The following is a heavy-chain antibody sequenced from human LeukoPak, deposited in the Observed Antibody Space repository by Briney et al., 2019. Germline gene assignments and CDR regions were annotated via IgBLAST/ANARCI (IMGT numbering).Heavy chain of an antibody. Sequence: SETLSLTCTVSGGSISSSSYYWGWIRQPPGKGLEWIGSIYYSGSTYYNPSLKSRVTISVDTSKNQFSLKLSFVTAADTAVYYCARDKIDSYGQFPVEAFDIWGQGTMVTVSS. CDR3: ARDKIDSYGQFPVEAFDI. D-gene: IGHD5-18*01. V-gene: IGHV4-39*07. CDR1: GGSISSSSYY. CDR2: IYYSGST. J-gene: IGHJ3*02.